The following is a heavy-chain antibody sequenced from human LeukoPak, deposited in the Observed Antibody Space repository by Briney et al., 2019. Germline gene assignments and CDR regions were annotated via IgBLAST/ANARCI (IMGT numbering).Heavy chain of an antibody. CDR3: AVQGRYCSGGSCYYFDY. Sequence: FVTANYAHNFHARFTITTDESTSTAYMELSSLRSEDTAVYYCAVQGRYCSGGSCYYFDYWGQGTLVTVSS. J-gene: IGHJ4*02. CDR2: FVTA. V-gene: IGHV1-69*05. D-gene: IGHD2-15*01.